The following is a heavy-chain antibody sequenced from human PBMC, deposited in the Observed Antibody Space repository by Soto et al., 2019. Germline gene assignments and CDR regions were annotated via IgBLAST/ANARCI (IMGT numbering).Heavy chain of an antibody. D-gene: IGHD2-2*01. CDR3: ACAQNYHLQDFYGMDV. CDR2: INPNGGGT. Sequence: ASVRVSCKASGYTFTCYYMHWVRQAPGQGLEWMGWINPNGGGTNYAQKFQGRVTMTRDTSISTAYMELSRLRSDDTAVYYCACAQNYHLQDFYGMDVWGQGTTVTVSS. V-gene: IGHV1-2*02. CDR1: GYTFTCYY. J-gene: IGHJ6*02.